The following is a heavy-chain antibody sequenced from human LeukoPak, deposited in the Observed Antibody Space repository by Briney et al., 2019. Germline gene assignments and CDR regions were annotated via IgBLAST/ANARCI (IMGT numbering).Heavy chain of an antibody. J-gene: IGHJ5*02. Sequence: SETLSLTCTVSGGSISSYYWSWIRQPAGKGLEWIGRIYTSGSTNYNPSLKSRVTMSVDTCKNQFSLKLSSVTAADTAVYYCARDGRVVVAATGNWFDPWGQGTLVTVSS. CDR2: IYTSGST. CDR3: ARDGRVVVAATGNWFDP. V-gene: IGHV4-4*07. D-gene: IGHD2-15*01. CDR1: GGSISSYY.